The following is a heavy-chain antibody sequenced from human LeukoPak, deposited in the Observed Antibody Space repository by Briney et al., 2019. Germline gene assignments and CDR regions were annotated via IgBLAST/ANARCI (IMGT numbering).Heavy chain of an antibody. CDR1: GYIFTGYY. Sequence: GASVKVPCKASGYIFTGYYMHWVRQAPGQGLEWMGWINPNSGGTNYAQKFQGRVTMTRDTSISTAYMELSSLRSEDTAVYYCARGRAAAGIGYWGQGTLVTVSS. V-gene: IGHV1-2*02. CDR3: ARGRAAAGIGY. D-gene: IGHD6-13*01. J-gene: IGHJ4*02. CDR2: INPNSGGT.